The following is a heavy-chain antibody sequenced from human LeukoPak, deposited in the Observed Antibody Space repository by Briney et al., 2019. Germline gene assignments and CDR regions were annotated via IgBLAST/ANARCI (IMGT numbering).Heavy chain of an antibody. CDR2: IIPIFGTA. CDR3: ARVGGG. D-gene: IGHD3-3*01. J-gene: IGHJ4*02. Sequence: SMKVSCKSSGFTFTDHYIHWVRQGPGQGLEWMGGIIPIFGTANYAQKFQGRVTITTDESTSTAYMELSSLRSEDTAVYYCARVGGGWGQGTLVTVSS. V-gene: IGHV1-69*05. CDR1: GFTFTDHY.